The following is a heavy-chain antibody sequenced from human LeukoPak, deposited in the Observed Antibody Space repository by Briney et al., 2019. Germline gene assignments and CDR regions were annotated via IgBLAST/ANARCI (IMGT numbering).Heavy chain of an antibody. D-gene: IGHD1-26*01. Sequence: HPGGSLRLSCAASGFTFSTFGMSWVRQAPGKGLEWVPAVSASGVSTYYADSVKGRFTISRDNSKNTLYLQIKTLRAEDTALYFCAREVGPFDSWGQGTLVAVST. CDR1: GFTFSTFG. V-gene: IGHV3-23*01. J-gene: IGHJ4*02. CDR2: VSASGVST. CDR3: AREVGPFDS.